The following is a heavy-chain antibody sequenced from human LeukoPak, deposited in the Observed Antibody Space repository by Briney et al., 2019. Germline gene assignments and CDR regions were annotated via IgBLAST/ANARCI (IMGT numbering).Heavy chain of an antibody. J-gene: IGHJ4*02. CDR1: GGSFSGYY. CDR2: INHSGST. V-gene: IGHV4-34*01. D-gene: IGHD3-10*01. CDR3: AREGVRESLGDDY. Sequence: PPETLSLTCAVYGGSFSGYYWSWIRQPPGKGLEWIGEINHSGSTNYNPSLKSRVTISVDTSKNQFSLKLSSVTAADTAVYYCAREGVRESLGDDYWGQGTLVTVSS.